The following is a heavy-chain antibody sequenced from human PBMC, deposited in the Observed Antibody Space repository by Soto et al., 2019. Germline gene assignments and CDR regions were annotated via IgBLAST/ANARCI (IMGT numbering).Heavy chain of an antibody. J-gene: IGHJ6*02. CDR3: ARDTGYSYGSYYYYYGMDV. D-gene: IGHD5-18*01. Sequence: QVQLQESGPGLVKPSETLSLTCTVSGGSVSSGSYYWSWIRQPPGKGLEWIGYIYYSGSTNYNPSLKSRVTISVDTSKNQFSLKLSSVTAADTAVYYCARDTGYSYGSYYYYYGMDVWGQGTTVTVSS. CDR2: IYYSGST. V-gene: IGHV4-61*01. CDR1: GGSVSSGSYY.